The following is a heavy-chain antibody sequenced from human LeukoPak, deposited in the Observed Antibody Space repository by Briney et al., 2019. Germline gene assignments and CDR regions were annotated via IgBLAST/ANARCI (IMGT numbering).Heavy chain of an antibody. J-gene: IGHJ4*02. CDR1: GFTFSSYS. CDR2: ISSSSSTI. CDR3: ARDQLGWHRTTGYFDY. Sequence: PGGSLRLSCAASGFTFSSYSMNWVRQAPGKGLEWVSYISSSSSTIYYADSVKGRFTISRDNAKNSLYLQMNSLRAEDTAVYYCARDQLGWHRTTGYFDYWGQGTLVTVSS. D-gene: IGHD1-1*01. V-gene: IGHV3-48*01.